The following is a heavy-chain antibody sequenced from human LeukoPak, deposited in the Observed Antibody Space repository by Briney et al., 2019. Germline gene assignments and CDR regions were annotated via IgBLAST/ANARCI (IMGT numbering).Heavy chain of an antibody. CDR1: GFTFSSYG. D-gene: IGHD5-12*01. V-gene: IGHV3-23*01. CDR2: ISGSGGST. J-gene: IGHJ3*02. Sequence: GGSLRLSCAASGFTFSSYGMSWVRQAPGKGLEWVSAISGSGGSTYYADSVKGRFTISRDNSKNTLYLQMNSLRAEDTAVYYCAIALGGRVATRVVDAFDIWGQGTMVTVSS. CDR3: AIALGGRVATRVVDAFDI.